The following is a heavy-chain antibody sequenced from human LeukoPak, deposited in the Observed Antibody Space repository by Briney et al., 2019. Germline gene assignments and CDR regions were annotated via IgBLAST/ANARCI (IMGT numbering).Heavy chain of an antibody. Sequence: SETLSLTCAVYGGSFSGYYWSWIRQPPGKGLEWIGSINYSGSTNYNPSLKSRVTISVDTSKNQFSLKLSSVTAADTAVYYCARLHLVSTGWHPMADSWGQGTLVTVSS. CDR1: GGSFSGYY. V-gene: IGHV4-34*01. D-gene: IGHD5-24*01. CDR3: ARLHLVSTGWHPMADS. J-gene: IGHJ4*02. CDR2: INYSGST.